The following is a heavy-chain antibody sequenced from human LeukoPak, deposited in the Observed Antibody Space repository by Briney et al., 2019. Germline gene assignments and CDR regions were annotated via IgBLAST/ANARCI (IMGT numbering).Heavy chain of an antibody. V-gene: IGHV3-64D*09. CDR1: GFTFSSYA. D-gene: IGHD3-22*01. CDR3: VKDEAPYYYDSSGYYFGD. Sequence: GGSLRLSCSASGFTFSSYAMHWVRQAPGKGLEYVSAISSHGGSTYYADSVKGRFTISRDNSKNTLYLQMSSLRAEDTAVYYCVKDEAPYYYDSSGYYFGDWGQGTLVTVSS. CDR2: ISSHGGST. J-gene: IGHJ4*02.